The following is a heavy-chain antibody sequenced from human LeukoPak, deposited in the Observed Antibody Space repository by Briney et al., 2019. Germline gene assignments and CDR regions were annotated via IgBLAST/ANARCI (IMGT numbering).Heavy chain of an antibody. V-gene: IGHV4-34*01. J-gene: IGHJ4*02. CDR2: INHSGST. CDR1: GGSFSGYY. Sequence: SETLSLTCAVSGGSFSGYYWSWIRQAPGKGLEWIGEINHSGSTNYNPSLKSRISVSVDSFKSRFSLKVRSVTAADAALYYSVRLSKVYGDYAYFDNWGQGTLVTVSS. D-gene: IGHD4-17*01. CDR3: VRLSKVYGDYAYFDN.